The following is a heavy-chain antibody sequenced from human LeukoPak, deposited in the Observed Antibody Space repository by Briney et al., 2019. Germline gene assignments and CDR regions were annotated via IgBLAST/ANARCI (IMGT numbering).Heavy chain of an antibody. Sequence: GGSLRLSCAASGFTFNSFAMNWVRQAPGKGLEWVSSISGSDGSSHYADFVKGRFTISRDNSKNALHLQMNSLRAEDTAVYYCAKSLGVGGYTRYKGFDQWGQGTLVTVSS. CDR3: AKSLGVGGYTRYKGFDQ. J-gene: IGHJ4*02. D-gene: IGHD3-16*02. CDR1: GFTFNSFA. V-gene: IGHV3-23*01. CDR2: ISGSDGSS.